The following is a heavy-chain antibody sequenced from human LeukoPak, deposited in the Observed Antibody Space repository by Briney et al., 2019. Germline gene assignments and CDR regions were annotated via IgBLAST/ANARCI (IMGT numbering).Heavy chain of an antibody. CDR3: AKEGIAVASFDY. CDR2: ISGSIGGSGGST. Sequence: PGGSLRLSRAASGFALSAYAMSWVRQAPGKGREWVSAISGSIGGSGGSTYYADSVKGRFTISRDNSKDTLFLQLNSLRAEDTAVYCCAKEGIAVASFDYWGQGTLVTVSS. J-gene: IGHJ4*02. CDR1: GFALSAYA. D-gene: IGHD6-19*01. V-gene: IGHV3-23*01.